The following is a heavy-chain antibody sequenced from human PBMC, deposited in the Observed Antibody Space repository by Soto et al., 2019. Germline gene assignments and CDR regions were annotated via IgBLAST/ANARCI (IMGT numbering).Heavy chain of an antibody. J-gene: IGHJ4*02. V-gene: IGHV4-30-2*01. CDR1: GGSISSGGYS. D-gene: IGHD3-10*01. Sequence: QLQLQESGSGLVKPSQTLSLTCAVSGGSISSGGYSWSWIRQPPGKGLEWIGYIYHSGSTYYNPSLKSRVTISVDRSKNQFSLKLSSVTAADTAVYYCARTRGSGSYPYYFDYRGQGTLVTVSS. CDR2: IYHSGST. CDR3: ARTRGSGSYPYYFDY.